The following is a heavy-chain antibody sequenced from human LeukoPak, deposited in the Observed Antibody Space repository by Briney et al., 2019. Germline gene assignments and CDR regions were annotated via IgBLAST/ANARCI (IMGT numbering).Heavy chain of an antibody. Sequence: ASVKVSCKASGYTFTSHGISWVRQAPGQGLEWMGWISTYNGNTNYAQKLQGRVSMTTDTSTSTAYMDLRSLRSDDTAVYYCARAGSVATTSDAFDIWGQGTMVTVSS. D-gene: IGHD5-12*01. J-gene: IGHJ3*02. V-gene: IGHV1-18*01. CDR1: GYTFTSHG. CDR2: ISTYNGNT. CDR3: ARAGSVATTSDAFDI.